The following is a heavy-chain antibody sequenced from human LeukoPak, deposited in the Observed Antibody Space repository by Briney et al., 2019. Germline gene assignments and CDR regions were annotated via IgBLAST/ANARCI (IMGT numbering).Heavy chain of an antibody. CDR1: GGTLSSYA. Sequence: SVKVSCKASGGTLSSYAISWVRQAPGQGLEWMGRIIPILGIANYAQKFQGRVTITADKSTSTAYMELSSLRSEDTAVYYCASGGYYDSRGYYPIDYWGQGTLVTVSS. J-gene: IGHJ4*02. CDR3: ASGGYYDSRGYYPIDY. V-gene: IGHV1-69*04. CDR2: IIPILGIA. D-gene: IGHD3-22*01.